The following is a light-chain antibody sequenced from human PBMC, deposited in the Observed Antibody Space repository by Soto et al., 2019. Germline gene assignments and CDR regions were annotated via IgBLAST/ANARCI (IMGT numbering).Light chain of an antibody. CDR2: GAS. Sequence: EIVMTQSPATLSVSPGERATLSCRASQSVSSNLAWYQQKPGQAPRLLIYGASTRATGIPARVSGSGSGTECTLTISSLQSEDFAVYYCQQYNSWPPLSFGGGNKVEIK. CDR3: QQYNSWPPLS. J-gene: IGKJ4*01. V-gene: IGKV3-15*01. CDR1: QSVSSN.